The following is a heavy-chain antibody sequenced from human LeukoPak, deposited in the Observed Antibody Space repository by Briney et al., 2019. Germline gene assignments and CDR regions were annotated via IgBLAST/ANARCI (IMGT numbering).Heavy chain of an antibody. Sequence: GGPLRPSCAASGFTFRSYEMNWVRQAPGKGLEWVSYISSSGSTIYYADSVKGRFTISRDNAKNSLYLQMYSLRAQDTAVFYWSGHYYASSSYKHAFDIWGQGTMVTVSS. J-gene: IGHJ3*02. CDR1: GFTFRSYE. CDR2: ISSSGSTI. V-gene: IGHV3-48*03. CDR3: SGHYYASSSYKHAFDI. D-gene: IGHD3-22*01.